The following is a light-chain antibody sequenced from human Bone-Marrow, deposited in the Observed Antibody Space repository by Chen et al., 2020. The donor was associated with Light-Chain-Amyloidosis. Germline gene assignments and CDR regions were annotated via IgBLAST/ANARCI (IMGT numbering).Light chain of an antibody. Sequence: SYVLTQPSSVSVAPGQTATIACGGNNIGSTSVHWYQQTPGQAPLLVVYYDSDRPSGIPELLSGSHSGNTATLTISRVEAGDEADYYCPVWDRSSDRPVFGGGTKLTVL. V-gene: IGLV3-21*02. J-gene: IGLJ3*02. CDR1: NIGSTS. CDR2: YDS. CDR3: PVWDRSSDRPV.